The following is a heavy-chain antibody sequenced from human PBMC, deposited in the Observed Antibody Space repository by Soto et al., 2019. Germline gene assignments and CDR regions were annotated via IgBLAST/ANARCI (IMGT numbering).Heavy chain of an antibody. Sequence: GGSLRLTCAASGFTFSSYGMHWVRQAPGKGLEWVAVISYDGSNKYYADSVKGRFTISRDNSKNTLYLQMNSLRAEDTAVYYCAKALEYQLLSTLPDAFDIWGQGTMVTVSS. V-gene: IGHV3-30*18. CDR2: ISYDGSNK. CDR1: GFTFSSYG. J-gene: IGHJ3*02. D-gene: IGHD2-2*01. CDR3: AKALEYQLLSTLPDAFDI.